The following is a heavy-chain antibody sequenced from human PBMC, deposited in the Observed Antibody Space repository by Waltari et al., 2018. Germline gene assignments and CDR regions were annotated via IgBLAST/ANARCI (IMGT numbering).Heavy chain of an antibody. V-gene: IGHV4-59*01. CDR3: ASRGPNAFDI. J-gene: IGHJ3*02. D-gene: IGHD3-16*01. CDR1: GGSISSYY. CDR2: IYYSGST. Sequence: QVQLQESGPGLVKPSETLSLTCTVSGGSISSYYWSWIRQPPGKGLEWIGYIYYSGSTNYNPSLKSRVTISVDTSKNQFSLKLSSVTAADTAVYYCASRGPNAFDIWGQGTMVTVSS.